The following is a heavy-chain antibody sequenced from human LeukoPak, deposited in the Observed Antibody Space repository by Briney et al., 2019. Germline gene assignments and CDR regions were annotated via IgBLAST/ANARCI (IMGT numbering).Heavy chain of an antibody. Sequence: GSLRLSCVASGFTFSTYWMSWVRQAPGKGLEWIGEINHSGSTNYNPSLKSRVTISVDTSKNQFSLKLSSVTAADTAVYYCARHDFVRYGAQRSFDYWGQGTLVTVSS. D-gene: IGHD3/OR15-3a*01. CDR3: ARHDFVRYGAQRSFDY. CDR1: GFTFSTYW. CDR2: INHSGST. V-gene: IGHV4-34*01. J-gene: IGHJ4*02.